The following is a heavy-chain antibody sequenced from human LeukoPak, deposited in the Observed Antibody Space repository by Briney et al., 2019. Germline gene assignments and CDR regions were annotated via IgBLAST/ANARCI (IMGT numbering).Heavy chain of an antibody. CDR2: ISSSGSTI. CDR1: GFTFSSYE. CDR3: GRGGKVEQLVLAR. V-gene: IGHV3-48*03. D-gene: IGHD6-13*01. Sequence: GGSLRLSCAASGFTFSSYEMNWVRQAPGKGLEWVSYISSSGSTIYYADSVKGRFTISRDNAKNTLYLQMNSLRAEDTAVYYCGRGGKVEQLVLARWGQGSLVTVSS. J-gene: IGHJ4*02.